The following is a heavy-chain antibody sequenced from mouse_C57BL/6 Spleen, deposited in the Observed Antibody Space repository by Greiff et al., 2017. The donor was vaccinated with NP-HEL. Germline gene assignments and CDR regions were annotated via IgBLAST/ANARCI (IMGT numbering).Heavy chain of an antibody. CDR1: GYTFTSYW. V-gene: IGHV1-7*01. CDR3: ARYDYDSFAY. CDR2: INPSSGYT. J-gene: IGHJ3*01. D-gene: IGHD2-4*01. Sequence: VQLQQSGAELAKPGASVKLSCKASGYTFTSYWMHWVKQRPGQGLEWIGYINPSSGYTKYNQKFKGKGTLTEDKSSSPAYMQLSSLTYEDSAVYYCARYDYDSFAYWGQGTLVTVSA.